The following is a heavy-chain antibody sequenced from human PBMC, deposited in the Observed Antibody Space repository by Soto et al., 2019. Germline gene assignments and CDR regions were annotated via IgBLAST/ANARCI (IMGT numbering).Heavy chain of an antibody. CDR2: IWYDGSNK. CDR3: ARDRESPFDY. Sequence: VQLVESGGGVVQPGRSLRLSCAASGFTFSDYGMHWVRQAPGKGLEWVAVIWYDGSNKYYADSVKGRFTISRDNSKNTLYLQMNSLRAEDTAMYYCARDRESPFDYWGQGTLVTVSS. CDR1: GFTFSDYG. V-gene: IGHV3-33*01. J-gene: IGHJ4*02.